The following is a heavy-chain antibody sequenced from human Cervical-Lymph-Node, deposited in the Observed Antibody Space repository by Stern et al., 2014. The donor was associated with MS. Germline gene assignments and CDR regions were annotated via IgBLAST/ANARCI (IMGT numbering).Heavy chain of an antibody. V-gene: IGHV1-69*01. CDR1: GGTISNYA. J-gene: IGHJ3*02. Sequence: MQLVESGAEVKKPGSSVKVPCKASGGTISNYAVSWVRQAPGQGLEWMGGITPIFGTADYAQKFLGRVTITADESTSAAYMELSSLRPEDTAVYYCAGEEGEPVAGLXFNIWGQGTMVTVSS. CDR3: AGEEGEPVAGLXFNI. CDR2: ITPIFGTA. D-gene: IGHD6-19*01.